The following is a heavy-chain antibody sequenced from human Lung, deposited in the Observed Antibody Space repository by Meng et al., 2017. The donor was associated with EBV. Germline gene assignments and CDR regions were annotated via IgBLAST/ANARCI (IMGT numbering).Heavy chain of an antibody. Sequence: QGQPRRAAPGLLEPSPTPSLTCTVSGGSISSGGNCLSWTPQHPGKGLEWIGYIYYSGDTDYNPSLKSLVTISMDTSKNQFSLKLSSVTAADTAVYYCARERDTRWFDPWGRGTLVTVSS. V-gene: IGHV4-31*01. CDR3: ARERDTRWFDP. J-gene: IGHJ5*02. CDR2: IYYSGDT. D-gene: IGHD5-18*01. CDR1: GGSISSGGNC.